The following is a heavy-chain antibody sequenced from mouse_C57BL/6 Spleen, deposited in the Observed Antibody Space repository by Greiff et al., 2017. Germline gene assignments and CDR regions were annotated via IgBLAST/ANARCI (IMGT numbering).Heavy chain of an antibody. J-gene: IGHJ2*01. D-gene: IGHD1-1*01. Sequence: QVQLQQSGAELVKPGASVKLSCKASGYTFTGYSIHWVKQRPGHGLEWIGGIYPGSGSTNYNEKFKGKATLTADTSSSTAYMELSSLTSEDSAVYYCARHDGGPTTGDFDYWGQGTTLTVSS. CDR1: GYTFTGYS. CDR3: ARHDGGPTTGDFDY. V-gene: IGHV1-9*01. CDR2: IYPGSGST.